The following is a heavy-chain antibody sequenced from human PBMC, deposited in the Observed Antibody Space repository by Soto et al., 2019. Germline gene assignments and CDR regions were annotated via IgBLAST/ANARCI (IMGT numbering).Heavy chain of an antibody. Sequence: QITLKESGPTLVKPTQTLTLTCTVSGFSLSTTGVGVGWIRQAPGKALDYLAIIFWDGHKYYSPPLKSRITITKDTSENQVVLTLTDVAPVDTATYYCVYRRLQGATYFDLWGRGTLVTVSS. V-gene: IGHV2-5*02. CDR1: GFSLSTTGVG. D-gene: IGHD3-16*01. J-gene: IGHJ2*01. CDR2: IFWDGHK. CDR3: VYRRLQGATYFDL.